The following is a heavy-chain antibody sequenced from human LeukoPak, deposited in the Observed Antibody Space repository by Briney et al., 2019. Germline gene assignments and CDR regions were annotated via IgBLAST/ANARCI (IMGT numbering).Heavy chain of an antibody. V-gene: IGHV3-7*02. CDR3: ARNQFFDI. J-gene: IGHJ3*02. Sequence: GGSLRLSCAASGFTFSTYWMSWVRQGPGKGLEWVANINQDGSHKYYVDSVKGRFTISRGSAKNSLYLQMNSLRAEDTAVYYCARNQFFDIWGQGTVVTVSS. CDR2: INQDGSHK. CDR1: GFTFSTYW.